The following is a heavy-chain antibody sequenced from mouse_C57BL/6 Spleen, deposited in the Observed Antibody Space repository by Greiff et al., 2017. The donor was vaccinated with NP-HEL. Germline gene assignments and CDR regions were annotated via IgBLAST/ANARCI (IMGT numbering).Heavy chain of an antibody. J-gene: IGHJ3*01. CDR3: ARPSGRALFAY. D-gene: IGHD4-1*01. Sequence: EVKLMESGGGLVKPGGSLKLSCAASGFTFSDYGMHWVRQAPEKGLEWVAYISSGSSTIYYADTVKGRFTISRDNAKNTLFLQMTSLRSEDTAMYYCARPSGRALFAYWGQGTLVTVSA. CDR1: GFTFSDYG. V-gene: IGHV5-17*01. CDR2: ISSGSSTI.